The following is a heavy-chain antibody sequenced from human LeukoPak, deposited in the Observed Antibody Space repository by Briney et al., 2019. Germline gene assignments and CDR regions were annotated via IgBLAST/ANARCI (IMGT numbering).Heavy chain of an antibody. Sequence: SETLSLTCAVYGGSFSGYYWSWIRQPPGMGLEWIGCIYYSGSTNYNPSLKSRVTISVDTSKDQFSLRLTSVTAADTAVYYCARSFLGDWYFDLWGRGTLVTVSS. V-gene: IGHV4-59*01. CDR1: GGSFSGYY. CDR2: IYYSGST. CDR3: ARSFLGDWYFDL. J-gene: IGHJ2*01. D-gene: IGHD1-26*01.